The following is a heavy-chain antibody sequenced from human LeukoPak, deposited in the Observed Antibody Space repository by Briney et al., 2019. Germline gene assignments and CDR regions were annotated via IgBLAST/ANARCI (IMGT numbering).Heavy chain of an antibody. J-gene: IGHJ4*02. D-gene: IGHD1-26*01. CDR1: GYTFTSYD. CDR2: MNPNSGNT. V-gene: IGHV1-8*03. Sequence: ASVKVSCKASGYTFTSYDINWVRQATGQGLEWMGWMNPNSGNTGYAQKFQGRVTITRNTPISTAYMELSSLRSEDTAVYYCARLVGATTIDDYWGQGTLVTVSS. CDR3: ARLVGATTIDDY.